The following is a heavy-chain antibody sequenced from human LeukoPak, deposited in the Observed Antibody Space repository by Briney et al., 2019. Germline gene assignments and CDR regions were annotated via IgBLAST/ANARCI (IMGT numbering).Heavy chain of an antibody. CDR2: IIPIFGTA. CDR1: GGTFSSYA. D-gene: IGHD3-22*01. CDR3: ARVGTSSGYYGVAFDI. V-gene: IGHV1-69*05. Sequence: GASVKVSCKASGGTFSSYAISWVRQAPGQGLEWMGGIIPIFGTANYAQKFQGRVTITTDESTSTAYTELSSLRSEDTAVYYCARVGTSSGYYGVAFDIWGQGTMVTVSS. J-gene: IGHJ3*02.